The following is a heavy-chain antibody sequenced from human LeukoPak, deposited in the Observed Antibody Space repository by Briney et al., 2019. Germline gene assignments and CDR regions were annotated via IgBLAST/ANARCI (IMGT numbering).Heavy chain of an antibody. V-gene: IGHV4-59*01. CDR2: IYYSGTT. D-gene: IGHD4-17*01. CDR1: GGSISYYY. J-gene: IGHJ6*02. CDR3: AREDPQTTVPEGMDV. Sequence: SETLSLTCTVSGGSISYYYWSWLRQSPGKGLEWIGYIYYSGTTNYNPSLKSRVTISVDTSKKQLSLQLRSVTAADTAVYYCAREDPQTTVPEGMDVWGQGTTVTVCS.